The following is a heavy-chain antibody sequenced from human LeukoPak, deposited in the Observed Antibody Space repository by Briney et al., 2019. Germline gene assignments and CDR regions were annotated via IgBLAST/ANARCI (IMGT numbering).Heavy chain of an antibody. CDR3: ARDGALIQWLETGGYFDY. Sequence: SETLSLTCAVYGGSFSGYYWSWIRQPPGKGLEWIGYIYYSGSTNYNPSLKSRVTISVDTSKNQFSLKLSSVTAADTAVYYCARDGALIQWLETGGYFDYWGQGTLVTVSS. J-gene: IGHJ4*02. CDR1: GGSFSGYY. V-gene: IGHV4-59*12. CDR2: IYYSGST. D-gene: IGHD6-19*01.